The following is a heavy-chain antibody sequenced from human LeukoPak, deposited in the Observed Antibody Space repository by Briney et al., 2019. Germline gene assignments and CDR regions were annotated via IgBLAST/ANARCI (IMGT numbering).Heavy chain of an antibody. CDR1: GSSIGSHY. J-gene: IGHJ4*02. CDR2: IHISGSA. CDR3: ARGRDYGDHYFDY. D-gene: IGHD4/OR15-4a*01. V-gene: IGHV4-4*07. Sequence: PSETLSLTCTVSGSSIGSHYWNWFRQPAGKGLEYIGRIHISGSANYNPSLSNRVTVSLDTSKNQFSLKLTSVTAADTAVYYCARGRDYGDHYFDYWGQGTLVTVSS.